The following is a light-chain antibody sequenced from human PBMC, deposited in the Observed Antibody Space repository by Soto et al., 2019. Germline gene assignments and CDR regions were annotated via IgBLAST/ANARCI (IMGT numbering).Light chain of an antibody. CDR3: QSYDSSLRGVV. Sequence: QSVLTQPPSVSGAPGQRVTISCTGSSSNIGAGYDVHWYQQLPGTAPKLLIYGNSNRPSGVPDRFSVSKSGSSAARAITGLQAEDEADYYCQSYDSSLRGVVFGGGTKLTVL. CDR1: SSNIGAGYD. CDR2: GNS. J-gene: IGLJ2*01. V-gene: IGLV1-40*01.